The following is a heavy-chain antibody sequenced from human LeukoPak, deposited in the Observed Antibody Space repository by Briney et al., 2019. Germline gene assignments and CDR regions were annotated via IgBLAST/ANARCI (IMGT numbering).Heavy chain of an antibody. CDR2: ISGSGGST. V-gene: IGHV3-23*01. Sequence: GGSLRLSCAASGFTLSSYAMSWVRQAPGKGLEWVSAISGSGGSTYYADSVKGRFTISRDNSENTLYLQMNSLRAEDTAVYYCAKDPPDYYGSGSSDIGYWGQGTLVTVSS. CDR3: AKDPPDYYGSGSSDIGY. CDR1: GFTLSSYA. D-gene: IGHD3-10*01. J-gene: IGHJ4*02.